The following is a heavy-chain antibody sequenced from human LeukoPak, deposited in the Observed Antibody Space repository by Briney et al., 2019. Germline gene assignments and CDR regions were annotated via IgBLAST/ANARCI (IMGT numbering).Heavy chain of an antibody. Sequence: PSETLSLTCAVYGGSFSGYYWSWIRQPPGKGLEWIGSIYYSGSTYYNPSLKSRVTISVDTSKNQFSLKLSSVTAADTAVYYCARKAGGPIAVAGSDCFDYWGQGTLVTVSS. J-gene: IGHJ4*02. D-gene: IGHD6-19*01. V-gene: IGHV4-34*01. CDR3: ARKAGGPIAVAGSDCFDY. CDR1: GGSFSGYY. CDR2: IYYSGST.